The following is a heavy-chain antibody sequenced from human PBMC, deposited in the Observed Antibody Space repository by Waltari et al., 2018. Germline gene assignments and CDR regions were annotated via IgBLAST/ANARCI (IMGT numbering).Heavy chain of an antibody. CDR1: GFTFSRYW. V-gene: IGHV3-74*01. CDR2: IERDGRST. Sequence: EVQLVESGGGLVQPGGSLRLSCAASGFTFSRYWMQWVRQAPGKGLVWVSLIERDGRSTTYADSVKGRFTISRDNATNTLYLQMDSLRVEDTAVYYCAGGSGWLTDSWGQGTLVTVSS. D-gene: IGHD6-19*01. J-gene: IGHJ4*02. CDR3: AGGSGWLTDS.